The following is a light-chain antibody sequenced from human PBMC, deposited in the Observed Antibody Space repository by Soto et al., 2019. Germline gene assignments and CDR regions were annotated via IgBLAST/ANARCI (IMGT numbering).Light chain of an antibody. CDR1: QSVSSY. J-gene: IGKJ4*01. Sequence: EIVLTQSPATLSLSPGERATLSCRASQSVSSYLAWYQQKPGQAPRLLIYDASNRATGIPARFSGSGSGRDFTLTISSLEPDDFAVYYCQQRSNWPQLTFGGGTKVEIK. V-gene: IGKV3-11*02. CDR3: QQRSNWPQLT. CDR2: DAS.